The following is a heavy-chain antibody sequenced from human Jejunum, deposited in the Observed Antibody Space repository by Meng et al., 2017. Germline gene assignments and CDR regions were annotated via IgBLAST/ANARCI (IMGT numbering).Heavy chain of an antibody. V-gene: IGHV3-33*01. CDR2: IWHDGSKV. D-gene: IGHD3-10*01. CDR3: LRGRDY. J-gene: IGHJ4*02. CDR1: GFNFTNYG. Sequence: QVQLVGSGRGVVQTGKSLRLSCAASGFNFTNYGMHWVRQAPGKGLEWVAVIWHDGSKVFYADSVRGRFTISRDNSHNTVDLQMNSVRVDDTAVYFCLRGRDYWGQGTLVTVSS.